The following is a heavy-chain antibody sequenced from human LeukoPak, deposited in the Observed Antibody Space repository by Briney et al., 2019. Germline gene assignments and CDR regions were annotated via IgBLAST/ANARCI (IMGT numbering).Heavy chain of an antibody. D-gene: IGHD3-16*01. J-gene: IGHJ5*02. V-gene: IGHV3-30-3*01. CDR3: ARHYGP. CDR1: GFTFSSYA. CDR2: ISYDGSNK. Sequence: GGSLRLSCAASGFTFSSYAMHWVRQAPGKGLEWVAVISYDGSNKYYADSVKGRFTISRDNSKNTLYLQMNSLRAEDTAVYYCARHYGPWGQGTLVTVSS.